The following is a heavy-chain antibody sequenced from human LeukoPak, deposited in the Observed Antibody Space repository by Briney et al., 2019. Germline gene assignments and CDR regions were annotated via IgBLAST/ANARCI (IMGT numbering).Heavy chain of an antibody. CDR2: IYTSGNS. D-gene: IGHD3-22*01. Sequence: SETLSLTCTVSGGSLSGYYWNWIRHPAGKGLEWIVRIYTSGNSWYKPSLQSRVTMSVDTSKNQFSLRMSSLTAADTAVYYCARSNLGSYDQSGYYQYWGQGTRVTVSS. J-gene: IGHJ4*02. CDR3: ARSNLGSYDQSGYYQY. CDR1: GGSLSGYY. V-gene: IGHV4-4*07.